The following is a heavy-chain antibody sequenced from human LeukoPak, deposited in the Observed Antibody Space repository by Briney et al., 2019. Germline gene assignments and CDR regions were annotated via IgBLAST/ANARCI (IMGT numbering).Heavy chain of an antibody. V-gene: IGHV3-33*01. D-gene: IGHD6-6*01. CDR3: ARDIASRRIDY. Sequence: PGRSLRLSCAASGFTFRNHVMHWVRQAPGKGLEWVAVIWYDGSDQYYADSVKGRFTISRDNYKNTLSLQMNSLRVDDTAVYYCARDIASRRIDYWGQGTPVTVSS. J-gene: IGHJ4*02. CDR1: GFTFRNHV. CDR2: IWYDGSDQ.